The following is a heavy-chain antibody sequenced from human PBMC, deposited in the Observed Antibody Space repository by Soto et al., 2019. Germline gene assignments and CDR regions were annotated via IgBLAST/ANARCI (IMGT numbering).Heavy chain of an antibody. CDR2: IYYSGST. D-gene: IGHD3-10*01. Sequence: TSETLSLTCTVSGGSISSGGYYWSWIRQHPGKGLEWIGYIYYSGSTYYNPSLKSRVTISVDTSKNQFSLKLSSVTAADTAVYYCARKTFDYGSGSYSHDIWGQGTMVTVSS. J-gene: IGHJ3*02. CDR1: GGSISSGGYY. V-gene: IGHV4-31*03. CDR3: ARKTFDYGSGSYSHDI.